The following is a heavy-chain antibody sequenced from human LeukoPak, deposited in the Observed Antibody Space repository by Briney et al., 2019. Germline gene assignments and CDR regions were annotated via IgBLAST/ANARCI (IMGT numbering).Heavy chain of an antibody. CDR1: GHSISNYY. Sequence: PSETLSLTCTLSGHSISNYYWSWLRQPAGKGLEGIGRIYTSGNTNYNPSLQSRLTISLDRSNNKSCLRLSSVTAAETAVYYCGRGASSGSYWDMRAESFRHWGEGALVTVSS. V-gene: IGHV4-4*07. J-gene: IGHJ1*01. CDR3: GRGASSGSYWDMRAESFRH. D-gene: IGHD1-26*01. CDR2: IYTSGNT.